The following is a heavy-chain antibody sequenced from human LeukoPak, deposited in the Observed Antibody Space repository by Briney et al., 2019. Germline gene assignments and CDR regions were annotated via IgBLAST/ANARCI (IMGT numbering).Heavy chain of an antibody. CDR3: ARLHMDQWLVNVDMDAFDI. CDR1: GFTFSSYS. V-gene: IGHV3-48*01. Sequence: GESLRLSCAASGFTFSSYSMNWVRQAPGKGLEWVSYIGSSSSSIYYADSVKGRFTISRDNAKYSLYLQMNSLRAEDTAIYYCARLHMDQWLVNVDMDAFDIWGQGTMVTVSS. D-gene: IGHD6-19*01. J-gene: IGHJ3*02. CDR2: IGSSSSSI.